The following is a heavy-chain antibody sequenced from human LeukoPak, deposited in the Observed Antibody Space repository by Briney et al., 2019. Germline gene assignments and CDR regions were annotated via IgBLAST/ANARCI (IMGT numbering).Heavy chain of an antibody. D-gene: IGHD2-15*01. CDR1: GYTFTSYG. CDR3: ARVRFANRNCSGGSCYSVPWFDP. J-gene: IGHJ5*02. CDR2: INAGNGNT. V-gene: IGHV1-3*01. Sequence: ASVKVSCKASGYTFTSYGISWVRQAPGQRLEWMGWINAGNGNTKYSQKFQGRVTITRDTSASTAYMELSSLRSEDTAVYYCARVRFANRNCSGGSCYSVPWFDPWGQGTLVTVSS.